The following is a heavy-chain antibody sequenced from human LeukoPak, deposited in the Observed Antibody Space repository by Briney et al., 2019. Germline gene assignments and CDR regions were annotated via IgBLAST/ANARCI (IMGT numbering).Heavy chain of an antibody. Sequence: SETLSLTCTVSGGSISSYYWSWIRQPAGKGLEWIGRIYTSGSTNYNPSLKSRVTMSVDTSKNQFSLKLSSVTAADTAVYYCARGYYGSGEFEAFDIWGQGTMVTVSS. J-gene: IGHJ3*02. V-gene: IGHV4-4*07. CDR2: IYTSGST. D-gene: IGHD3-10*01. CDR3: ARGYYGSGEFEAFDI. CDR1: GGSISSYY.